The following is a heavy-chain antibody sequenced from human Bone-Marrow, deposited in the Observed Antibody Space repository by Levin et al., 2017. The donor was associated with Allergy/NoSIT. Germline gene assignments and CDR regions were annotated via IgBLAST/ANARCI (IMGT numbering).Heavy chain of an antibody. Sequence: ETLSLTCAASGFIFSNYSMNWVRQAPGKGLEWVSSISSNGSNTYYADSVKGRFTISRDNTRESLSLQMDSLRAEDTAVYYCARWGAPTYYFDYWGQGTLVTVSS. J-gene: IGHJ4*02. CDR1: GFIFSNYS. V-gene: IGHV3-21*01. CDR3: ARWGAPTYYFDY. D-gene: IGHD3-16*01. CDR2: ISSNGSNT.